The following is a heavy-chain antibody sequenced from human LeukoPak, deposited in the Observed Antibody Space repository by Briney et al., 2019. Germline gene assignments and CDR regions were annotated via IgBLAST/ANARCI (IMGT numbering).Heavy chain of an antibody. Sequence: SETLSLTCAVYGGSFSGYYWSWLRQPPGKGLEWIGEINHSGTTYYNPTLTSRVTISVDTSKNQFSLRLSSVTAADTAIYYCARHKSMTWFDPWGQGTLVTVSS. CDR1: GGSFSGYY. J-gene: IGHJ5*02. CDR3: ARHKSMTWFDP. V-gene: IGHV4-34*01. CDR2: INHSGTT.